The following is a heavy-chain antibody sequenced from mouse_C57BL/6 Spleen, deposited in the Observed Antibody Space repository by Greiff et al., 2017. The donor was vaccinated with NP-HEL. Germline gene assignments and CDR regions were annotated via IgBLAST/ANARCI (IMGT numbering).Heavy chain of an antibody. J-gene: IGHJ2*01. V-gene: IGHV5-9-1*02. Sequence: EVQLQQSGEGLVKPGGSLKLSCAASGFTFSSYAMSWVRQTPEKRLEWVAYISSGGDYIYYADTVKGRFTISRDNARNTLYLQMSSLKSEDTAMYYDTRVKDGYSFDYWGQGTTLTVSS. CDR3: TRVKDGYSFDY. CDR1: GFTFSSYA. D-gene: IGHD2-3*01. CDR2: ISSGGDYI.